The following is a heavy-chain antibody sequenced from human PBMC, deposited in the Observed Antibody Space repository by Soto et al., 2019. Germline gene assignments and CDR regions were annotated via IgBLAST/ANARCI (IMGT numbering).Heavy chain of an antibody. CDR1: GFTFSGLD. CDR3: ARGQEVGAHFFDS. V-gene: IGHV3-13*01. D-gene: IGHD2-15*01. CDR2: IGTAGDT. J-gene: IGHJ4*02. Sequence: GGSLRLSCEASGFTFSGLDMHWVRQPTGKGLEWVSTIGTAGDTYYAVSVKGRFTISRDNAKNSLSLQMNSLRAGDTAVYFCARGQEVGAHFFDSWGQGTQVTVS.